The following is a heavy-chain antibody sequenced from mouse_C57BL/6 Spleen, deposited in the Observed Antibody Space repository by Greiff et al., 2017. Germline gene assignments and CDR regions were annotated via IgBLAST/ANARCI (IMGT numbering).Heavy chain of an antibody. D-gene: IGHD2-2*01. CDR2: IYPGSGST. J-gene: IGHJ2*01. Sequence: QVQLQQPGAELVKPGASVKMSCKASGYTFTSYWITWVKQRPGQGLEWIGYIYPGSGSTNYNEKFKSKATLTVDTSSSTAYMQLSSLTSEDSAVYYCAMGATMVTTGLFDYWGQGTTLTVSS. CDR1: GYTFTSYW. CDR3: AMGATMVTTGLFDY. V-gene: IGHV1-55*01.